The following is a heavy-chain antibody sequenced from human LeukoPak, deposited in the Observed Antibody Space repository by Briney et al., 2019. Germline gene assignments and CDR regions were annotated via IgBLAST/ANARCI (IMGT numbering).Heavy chain of an antibody. J-gene: IGHJ4*02. CDR3: ARVHNSDYYFDY. V-gene: IGHV1-69*13. CDR2: IIPIFGTA. Sequence: SVKVSCKSSGCTFSSHAISWVRQPPGQGLEWMGGIIPIFGTANYAQKFQGRVTITADESTSTAYMELSSLRSEDTAVYYCARVHNSDYYFDYWGQGTLVTVFS. D-gene: IGHD1-1*01. CDR1: GCTFSSHA.